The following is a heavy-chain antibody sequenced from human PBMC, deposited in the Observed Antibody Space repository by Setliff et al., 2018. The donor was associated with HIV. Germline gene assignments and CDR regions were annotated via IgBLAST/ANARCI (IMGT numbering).Heavy chain of an antibody. Sequence: SETLSLTCTSSGDSISGYYWSWIRQPAGKGLEWIGRMHTSGNTNYNPSLKSRVTMSVDTSKNQFSLELSSVTAADTAMYHCARVYYFDSSGYYQRGDVFDIWGQGTMVTVSS. V-gene: IGHV4-4*07. D-gene: IGHD3-22*01. J-gene: IGHJ3*02. CDR3: ARVYYFDSSGYYQRGDVFDI. CDR2: MHTSGNT. CDR1: GDSISGYY.